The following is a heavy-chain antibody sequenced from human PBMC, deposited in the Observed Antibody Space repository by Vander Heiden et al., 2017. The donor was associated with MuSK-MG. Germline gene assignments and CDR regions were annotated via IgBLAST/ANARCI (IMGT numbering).Heavy chain of an antibody. V-gene: IGHV4-59*01. Sequence: QVQLQESGPGLVKPSETLSLTCTVSGSSIRSYYWSWIRQPPGKGLEWIGYIYSSGSTNYNPSLKSRVTISRDTSKNQISLKLSSVTAADTAVYYCARTPSAGYYSYGMDVWGQGTTVTVSS. CDR1: GSSIRSYY. J-gene: IGHJ6*02. CDR2: IYSSGST. D-gene: IGHD2-2*01. CDR3: ARTPSAGYYSYGMDV.